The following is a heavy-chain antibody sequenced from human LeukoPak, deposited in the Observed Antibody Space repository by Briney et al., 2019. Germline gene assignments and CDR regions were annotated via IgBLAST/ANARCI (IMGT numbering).Heavy chain of an antibody. J-gene: IGHJ3*02. Sequence: SETLSLTCTVSGASITSYYWNWIRQPPGKGLEWIGFIYYTGSTNYNPSLKSRVTISVDTSKNQFSLKLNSVTAADTAVYYCASGYYYDSSGYYYTDAFDIWGQGTMVTVSS. CDR2: IYYTGST. CDR3: ASGYYYDSSGYYYTDAFDI. D-gene: IGHD3-22*01. CDR1: GASITSYY. V-gene: IGHV4-59*01.